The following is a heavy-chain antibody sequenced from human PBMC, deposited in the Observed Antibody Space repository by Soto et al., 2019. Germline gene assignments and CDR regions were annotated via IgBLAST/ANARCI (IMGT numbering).Heavy chain of an antibody. CDR2: ISGYNNNK. D-gene: IGHD6-13*01. Sequence: QIQLVQSGTEVREPGASVKVSCQASGYTFTSYGIIWVRQAPGQGLELMGWISGYNNNKNYAQKYQARVTMTTDTSTRTAYMELRSLRSDDTAVYYCARVGAIAPAEGDYWGQETLVTVSS. V-gene: IGHV1-18*01. CDR3: ARVGAIAPAEGDY. J-gene: IGHJ4*02. CDR1: GYTFTSYG.